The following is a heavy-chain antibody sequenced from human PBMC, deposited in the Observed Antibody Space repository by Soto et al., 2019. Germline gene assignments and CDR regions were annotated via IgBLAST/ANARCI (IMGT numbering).Heavy chain of an antibody. Sequence: SETLSLTCTVSGGSISSNSHYWGWIRQPPGKGLEWIGSVFKSGSTKYSASLKSRVTISVDTSKDQVSMRLSSLTVADTAVYYCARLFTESYYIDSWGRGTLVTVSS. D-gene: IGHD1-26*01. CDR1: GGSISSNSHY. J-gene: IGHJ5*01. CDR2: VFKSGST. CDR3: ARLFTESYYIDS. V-gene: IGHV4-39*01.